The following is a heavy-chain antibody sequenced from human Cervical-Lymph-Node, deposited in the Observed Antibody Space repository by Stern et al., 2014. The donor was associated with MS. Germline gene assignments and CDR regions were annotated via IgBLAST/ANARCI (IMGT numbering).Heavy chain of an antibody. CDR3: ARGDDYYDSSGYYYPEYFQH. CDR1: GFTFSSYS. J-gene: IGHJ1*01. V-gene: IGHV3-21*01. CDR2: ISSSSTYI. Sequence: EDQLVESGGGLVKPGGSLRLSCAASGFTFSSYSMNWVRQAPGHGLEWVSSISSSSTYIYYSHSVKGCFTISSDTGKKYLYPQMNSLRAEDTDVYYCARGDDYYDSSGYYYPEYFQHWGQGTLVTVSS. D-gene: IGHD3-22*01.